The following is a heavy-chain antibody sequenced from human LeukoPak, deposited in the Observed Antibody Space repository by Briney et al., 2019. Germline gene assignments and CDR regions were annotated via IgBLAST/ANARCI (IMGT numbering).Heavy chain of an antibody. Sequence: GGSLRLSCAASGFTFDGYGMSWVRQAPGKGLEGVSAIDWNGANTGYADSVKGRFTVSRDNAKNSLYLHLSSLRAEDTALYYCARVRGGLSYGMDVWGQGTTVTVSS. CDR2: IDWNGANT. D-gene: IGHD3-10*01. CDR1: GFTFDGYG. J-gene: IGHJ6*02. CDR3: ARVRGGLSYGMDV. V-gene: IGHV3-20*04.